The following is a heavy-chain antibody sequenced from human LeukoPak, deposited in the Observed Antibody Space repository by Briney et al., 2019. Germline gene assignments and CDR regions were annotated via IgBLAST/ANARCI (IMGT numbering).Heavy chain of an antibody. V-gene: IGHV4-30-4*01. CDR2: IYYSGST. J-gene: IGHJ4*02. Sequence: KASQTLSLTCTVSGGSISSGDYYWSWIRQPPGKGLEWIGYIYYSGSTYYNPSLKSRVTISVDTSKNQFSLKLTSVTAADTAVYYCARQVAGIGLYYFDYWGQGTLVTVSS. CDR3: ARQVAGIGLYYFDY. D-gene: IGHD6-19*01. CDR1: GGSISSGDYY.